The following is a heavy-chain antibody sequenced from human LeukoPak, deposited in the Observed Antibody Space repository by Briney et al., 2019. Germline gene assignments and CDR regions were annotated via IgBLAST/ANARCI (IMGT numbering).Heavy chain of an antibody. CDR1: GFTFSSYA. Sequence: QSGGSLRLSCAASGFTFSSYAMHWVRQAPGKGLEWVANIKEDGRKKYFMDSVKGRFTISRDNAKNSLYLQMNSLRAEDTAVYYCASSRRRGYSYGADYWGQGTLVTVSS. CDR3: ASSRRRGYSYGADY. J-gene: IGHJ4*02. V-gene: IGHV3-7*01. CDR2: IKEDGRKK. D-gene: IGHD5-18*01.